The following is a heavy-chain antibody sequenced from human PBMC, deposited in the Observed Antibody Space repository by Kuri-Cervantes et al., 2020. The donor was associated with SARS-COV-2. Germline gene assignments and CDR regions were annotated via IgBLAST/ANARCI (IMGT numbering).Heavy chain of an antibody. Sequence: SETLSLTCIVSSGSLSSGNYSWNWIRQPAGKGLEWIGHIYTSGSTNSNPSLKSRVTISVDTSKHQFSLKLNSVTAADTAVYSCARWPPGSYRPHDAFDVWGQGTMVTVS. CDR3: ARWPPGSYRPHDAFDV. D-gene: IGHD1-26*01. CDR1: SGSLSSGNYS. CDR2: IYTSGST. V-gene: IGHV4-61*09. J-gene: IGHJ3*01.